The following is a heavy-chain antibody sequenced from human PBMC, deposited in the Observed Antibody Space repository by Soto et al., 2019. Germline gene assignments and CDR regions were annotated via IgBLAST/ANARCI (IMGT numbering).Heavy chain of an antibody. CDR1: GASITSGGYF. V-gene: IGHV4-31*03. Sequence: SETLSRTCTVSGASITSGGYFWSWLRQLPGKGLEWIGNIYSSGTAFYNPSLKSRATISVDTSANQFSLKLNSVTAADTAVYYRARDRSGYYWFDPWGQGTLVTVSS. CDR2: IYSSGTA. J-gene: IGHJ5*02. CDR3: ARDRSGYYWFDP. D-gene: IGHD3-22*01.